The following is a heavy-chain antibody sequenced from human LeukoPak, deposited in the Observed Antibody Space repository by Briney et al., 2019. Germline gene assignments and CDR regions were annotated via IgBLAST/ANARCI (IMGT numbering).Heavy chain of an antibody. CDR2: IYTSGST. CDR3: ARDPENSSGRYNWNYGAFDI. D-gene: IGHD1-7*01. CDR1: GGSISSYY. V-gene: IGHV4-4*07. J-gene: IGHJ3*02. Sequence: SETLSLTCTVSGGSISSYYWSWIRQPAGKGLEWIGRIYTSGSTNYNPSLKSRVTMSVDTSKNQFSLKLSSVTAADTAVYYCARDPENSSGRYNWNYGAFDIWGQGTMVTVSS.